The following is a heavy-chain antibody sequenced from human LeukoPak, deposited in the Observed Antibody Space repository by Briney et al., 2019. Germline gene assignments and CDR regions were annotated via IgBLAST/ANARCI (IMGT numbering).Heavy chain of an antibody. D-gene: IGHD5-18*01. CDR1: GGSISSSSYY. CDR2: IYYSGST. Sequence: SETLSLTCTVSGGSISSSSYYWGWIRQPPGKGLEWIGSIYYSGSTYYNPSLKSRVTISVDTSKNQFSLKLSSVTAADTAVYYCARGRPDTAFGWFDPWGQGTLVTVSS. V-gene: IGHV4-39*07. CDR3: ARGRPDTAFGWFDP. J-gene: IGHJ5*02.